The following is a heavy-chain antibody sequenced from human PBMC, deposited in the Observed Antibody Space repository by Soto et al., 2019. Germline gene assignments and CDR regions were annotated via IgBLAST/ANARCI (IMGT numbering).Heavy chain of an antibody. CDR1: GFTFSNAW. J-gene: IGHJ3*02. Sequence: GGSLRLSCAASGFTFSNAWMSWVRQAPGKGLEWVGRIKSKTDGGTTDYAAPVKGRFTISRDDSKNTLYLQMNSLKTEDTAVYYGPVRLGAVGYCSGGSCSGTAFDIWGQGTMVTVSS. CDR2: IKSKTDGGTT. V-gene: IGHV3-15*01. D-gene: IGHD2-15*01. CDR3: PVRLGAVGYCSGGSCSGTAFDI.